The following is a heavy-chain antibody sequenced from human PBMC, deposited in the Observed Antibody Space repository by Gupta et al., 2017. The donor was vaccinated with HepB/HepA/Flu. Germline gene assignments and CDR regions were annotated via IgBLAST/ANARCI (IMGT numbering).Heavy chain of an antibody. CDR3: ARGVYGDHPYYFDN. V-gene: IGHV4-4*02. J-gene: IGHJ4*02. Sequence: QVRLQESGPGLVKPSGTLSLTCTVTGDSISGNKWWSWVRQSPGKGLEWLGEIFHTGTTEYNPSRESQVSISVDKSKNQFSLTVKSVTAADTAVYYCARGVYGDHPYYFDNWGQGTLVTVSS. CDR2: IFHTGTT. CDR1: GDSISGNKW. D-gene: IGHD4-17*01.